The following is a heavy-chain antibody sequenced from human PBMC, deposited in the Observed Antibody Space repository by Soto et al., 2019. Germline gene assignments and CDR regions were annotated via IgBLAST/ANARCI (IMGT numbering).Heavy chain of an antibody. Sequence: GASVKVSCKASGGTFSSYAISWVRQAPGQGLEWMGGIIPIFVTANYAQKFQGRVTITADKSTSTAYMELSSLRSEDTAVYYCARALRYFDWLPWFDPWGQGTLVTVSS. J-gene: IGHJ5*02. CDR2: IIPIFVTA. CDR3: ARALRYFDWLPWFDP. D-gene: IGHD3-9*01. CDR1: GGTFSSYA. V-gene: IGHV1-69*06.